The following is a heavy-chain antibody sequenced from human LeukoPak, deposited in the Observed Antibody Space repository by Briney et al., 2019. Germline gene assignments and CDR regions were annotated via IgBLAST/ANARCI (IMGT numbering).Heavy chain of an antibody. CDR2: ISSSSSYI. V-gene: IGHV3-21*01. J-gene: IGHJ4*02. D-gene: IGHD4-17*01. CDR3: ARARNDYAGYFDY. CDR1: GFTFSSYS. Sequence: GGSLRLSCAASGFTFSSYSMNWVRQAPGKGLEWVSSISSSSSYIYYADSVKGRFTISRDNAKNSLYLQMNSLRAEDTAVYYCARARNDYAGYFDYWGQGTLVTVSS.